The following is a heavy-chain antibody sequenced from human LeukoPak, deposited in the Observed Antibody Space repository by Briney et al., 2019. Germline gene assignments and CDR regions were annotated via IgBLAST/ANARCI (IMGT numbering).Heavy chain of an antibody. J-gene: IGHJ4*02. CDR1: GYTFTGYY. CDR3: ARGRSVNYDFWSGYYSFDY. Sequence: ASVKVSCKASGYTFTGYYMHWVRQAPGQGLEWMGWIKPNSGGTNYAQKFQGRVTMTRDTSISTAYMELSRLRSDDTAVYYCARGRSVNYDFWSGYYSFDYWGQGTLVTVSS. CDR2: IKPNSGGT. D-gene: IGHD3-3*01. V-gene: IGHV1-2*02.